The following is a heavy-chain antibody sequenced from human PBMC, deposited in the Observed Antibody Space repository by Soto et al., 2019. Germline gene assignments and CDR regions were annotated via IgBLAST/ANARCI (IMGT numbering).Heavy chain of an antibody. V-gene: IGHV4-59*01. CDR1: GGSISSYY. Sequence: SETLSLTCTVSGGSISSYYWSWIRQPPGKGLEWIGYIYYSGSTNYNPSLKSRVTISVDTSKNQFSLKLSSVTAADTAVYYCARVSADYDILTGYYVYYYYGMDVWGQGTTVTVSS. CDR2: IYYSGST. CDR3: ARVSADYDILTGYYVYYYYGMDV. J-gene: IGHJ6*02. D-gene: IGHD3-9*01.